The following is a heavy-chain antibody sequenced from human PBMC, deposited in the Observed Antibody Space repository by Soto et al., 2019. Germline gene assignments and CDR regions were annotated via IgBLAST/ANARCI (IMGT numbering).Heavy chain of an antibody. D-gene: IGHD1-1*01. CDR3: ARHPERRSWYYYYMDV. Sequence: SETLSLTCTVSGDSISMPTYYWGWIRQPPGKGLEWIGTSHYSGSTYYNPSLKSRVTISEDTSKNQFSLKLTSVTATDTAVYYCARHPERRSWYYYYMDVWGKGTTVTVSS. CDR1: GDSISMPTYY. J-gene: IGHJ6*03. CDR2: SHYSGST. V-gene: IGHV4-39*01.